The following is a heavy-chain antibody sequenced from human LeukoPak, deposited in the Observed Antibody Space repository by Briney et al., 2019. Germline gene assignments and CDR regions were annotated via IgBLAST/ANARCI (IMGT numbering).Heavy chain of an antibody. D-gene: IGHD3-22*01. J-gene: IGHJ4*02. CDR2: IRSKAHSYAT. V-gene: IGHV3-73*01. CDR1: GFTFSGSA. Sequence: GGSLRLSCAASGFTFSGSAMHWVRQASGKGLEWVGRIRSKAHSYATAYAASVKGRFTISRDDSKNTAYLQMNSLKTEDTAVYYCAKDLANYYPTNVNDYWGQGTLVTVSS. CDR3: AKDLANYYPTNVNDY.